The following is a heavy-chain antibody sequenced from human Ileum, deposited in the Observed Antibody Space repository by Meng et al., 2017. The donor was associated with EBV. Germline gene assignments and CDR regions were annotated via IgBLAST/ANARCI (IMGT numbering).Heavy chain of an antibody. V-gene: IGHV3-74*01. Sequence: GQVVVSGGGLVQPGGSLRCSCETSGFIFSNYWMHWVRQAPGKGLVWVSRIHADGSVTNYADSVKGRFTISRDNAKNTLYLQMNSLRAEDTAVYFCSRDLAGSDDDWGQGTLVTVSS. CDR3: SRDLAGSDDD. J-gene: IGHJ4*02. D-gene: IGHD6-25*01. CDR2: IHADGSVT. CDR1: GFIFSNYW.